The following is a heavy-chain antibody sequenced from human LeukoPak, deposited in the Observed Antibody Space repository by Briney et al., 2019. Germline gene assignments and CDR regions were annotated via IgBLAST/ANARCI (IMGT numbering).Heavy chain of an antibody. Sequence: PGGSLRLSCAASGFTLSHYYMTWIRQAPGKGLEWLSCISSSGDTIYYADSVKGRFTVSRDNAENSLYLQMNSLRAEDTDMYYCARQCSEIGYWGQGTLVKFSS. D-gene: IGHD4/OR15-4a*01. CDR2: ISSSGDTI. CDR1: GFTLSHYY. V-gene: IGHV3-11*01. CDR3: ARQCSEIGY. J-gene: IGHJ4*02.